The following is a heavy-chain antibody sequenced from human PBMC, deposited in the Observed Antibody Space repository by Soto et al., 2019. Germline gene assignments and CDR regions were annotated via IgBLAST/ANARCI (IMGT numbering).Heavy chain of an antibody. Sequence: GGSLRLSCAASGFSFGSYGMTWVRQAPGKGLEWVANINQDGSEHFSVDSVKGRLSISRDNAKNTLYLQMNGMRADDTAMCYCARNHNPEFRSVPTSPDYWGHRPLVNV. J-gene: IGHJ4*01. CDR2: INQDGSEH. D-gene: IGHD3-3*01. CDR1: GFSFGSYG. V-gene: IGHV3-7*03. CDR3: ARNHNPEFRSVPTSPDY.